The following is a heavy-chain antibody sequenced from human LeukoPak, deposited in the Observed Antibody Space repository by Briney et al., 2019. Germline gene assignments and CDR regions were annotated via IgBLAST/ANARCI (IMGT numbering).Heavy chain of an antibody. CDR3: ARAASITMIAVALYGMDV. D-gene: IGHD3-22*01. Sequence: ASVKVSCKASGYTFTGYYMHWVRQAPGQGLEWMGWINPSSGGTNYAQKFQGRVTMTRDTSISTAYMELSRLRSDDTAVYYCARAASITMIAVALYGMDVWVQGTTVTVSS. J-gene: IGHJ6*02. CDR2: INPSSGGT. CDR1: GYTFTGYY. V-gene: IGHV1-2*02.